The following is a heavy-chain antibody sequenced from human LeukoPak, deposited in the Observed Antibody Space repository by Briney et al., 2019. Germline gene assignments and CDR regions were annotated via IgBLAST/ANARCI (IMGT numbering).Heavy chain of an antibody. D-gene: IGHD7-27*01. V-gene: IGHV3-23*01. J-gene: IGHJ4*02. Sequence: PGASLRLSCAASGFTFSSYAMNWVRQAPGKGLEWVSAISGSGGSTYYADSVKGRFTISRDNSKNTLYLQMDSLRAEDTAVHSCAKVTTLGLFDYWGQGTLVTVSS. CDR1: GFTFSSYA. CDR3: AKVTTLGLFDY. CDR2: ISGSGGST.